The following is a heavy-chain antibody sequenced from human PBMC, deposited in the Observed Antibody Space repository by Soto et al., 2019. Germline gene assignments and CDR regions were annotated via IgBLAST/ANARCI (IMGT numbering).Heavy chain of an antibody. Sequence: PSETLSLTCTVSGGSISSGGYYWSWIRQHPGKGLEWIGYIYYSGSTYYNPSLKSRVTISVDTSKNQFSLKLSSVTAADTAVYYCARFGEYSSSSPVPGFDPWGQGTLVTVSS. CDR3: ARFGEYSSSSPVPGFDP. V-gene: IGHV4-31*03. D-gene: IGHD6-6*01. J-gene: IGHJ5*02. CDR2: IYYSGST. CDR1: GGSISSGGYY.